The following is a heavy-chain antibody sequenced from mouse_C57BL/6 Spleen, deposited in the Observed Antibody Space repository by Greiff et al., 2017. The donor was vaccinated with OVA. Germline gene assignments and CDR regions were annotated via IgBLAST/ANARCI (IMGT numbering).Heavy chain of an antibody. CDR2: INPSNGGT. V-gene: IGHV1-53*01. Sequence: VQLQQPGTELVKPGASVKLSCKASGYTFTSYWMHWVKQRPGQGLEWIGNINPSNGGTNYNEKFKSKATLTVDKSSSTAYMQLSSLTSEDSAVYYCASVVATGDYAMDYWGQGTSVTVSS. J-gene: IGHJ4*01. CDR3: ASVVATGDYAMDY. D-gene: IGHD1-1*01. CDR1: GYTFTSYW.